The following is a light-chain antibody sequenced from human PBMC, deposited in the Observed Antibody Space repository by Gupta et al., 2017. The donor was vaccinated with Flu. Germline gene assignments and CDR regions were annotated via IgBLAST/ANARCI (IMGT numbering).Light chain of an antibody. Sequence: IMMTHSPPTLSVSPWERATLSCRASQSVSSNLAWYQQKPGQAPRLLIYGASTRATGIPARFSGSGSGTEFTLTISSLQSEDFAVYYCQKCNNGPPLTFGGGTRLELK. CDR2: GAS. CDR1: QSVSSN. J-gene: IGKJ4*01. CDR3: QKCNNGPPLT. V-gene: IGKV3-15*01.